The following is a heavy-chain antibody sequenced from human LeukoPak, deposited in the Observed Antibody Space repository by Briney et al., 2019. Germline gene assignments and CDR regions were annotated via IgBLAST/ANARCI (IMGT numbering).Heavy chain of an antibody. Sequence: SQTLSLTCTVSGGSISSGGYYWSWIRQHPGKGLEWIGYIYYSGSTYYNPSLKSRVTISVDTSKNQFSLKLSSVTAADTAVYYCAREGAGSSGSYYTYWGQGTLVTVSS. J-gene: IGHJ4*02. D-gene: IGHD1-26*01. V-gene: IGHV4-31*03. CDR3: AREGAGSSGSYYTY. CDR2: IYYSGST. CDR1: GGSISSGGYY.